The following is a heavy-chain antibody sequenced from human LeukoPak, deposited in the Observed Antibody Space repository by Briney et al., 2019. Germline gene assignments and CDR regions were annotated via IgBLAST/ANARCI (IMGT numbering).Heavy chain of an antibody. Sequence: GGSLRLSCAASGFTFSSYAMSWVRQAPGKGLEWVSATSGSGGSTYYADSVKGRFTISRDNSKNTLYLQMNSLRAEDTAVYYCAKVSRDGYNLSYWGQGTLVTVSS. J-gene: IGHJ4*02. CDR1: GFTFSSYA. D-gene: IGHD5-24*01. CDR3: AKVSRDGYNLSY. CDR2: TSGSGGST. V-gene: IGHV3-23*01.